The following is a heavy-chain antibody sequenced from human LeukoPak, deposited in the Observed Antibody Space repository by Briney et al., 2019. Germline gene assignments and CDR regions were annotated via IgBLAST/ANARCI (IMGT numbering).Heavy chain of an antibody. Sequence: PGGSLRLSCAASGFTFSSYWMSWVRQAPGKGLEWVANIKQDGSEKYYVDSVKGRFTISRDNAKNSLYLQMNSLRAEDTAVYYCASGKKVDILTHGVFDYWGQGTLVTVSS. CDR2: IKQDGSEK. J-gene: IGHJ4*02. D-gene: IGHD3-9*01. V-gene: IGHV3-7*01. CDR3: ASGKKVDILTHGVFDY. CDR1: GFTFSSYW.